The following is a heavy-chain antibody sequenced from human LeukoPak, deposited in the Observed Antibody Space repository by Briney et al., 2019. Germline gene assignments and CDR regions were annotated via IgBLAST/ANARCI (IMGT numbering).Heavy chain of an antibody. CDR1: GFTFSSYE. J-gene: IGHJ5*02. D-gene: IGHD3-22*01. Sequence: GGSLRLSCAASGFTFSSYEMNWVRQAPGKGLEWVSYISSSGSTIYYADSVKGRFTISRDNAKNSLYLQMNSLRSDDTAVYYCARSDSSGYYGLNWFDPWGQGTLVTVSS. CDR2: ISSSGSTI. V-gene: IGHV3-48*03. CDR3: ARSDSSGYYGLNWFDP.